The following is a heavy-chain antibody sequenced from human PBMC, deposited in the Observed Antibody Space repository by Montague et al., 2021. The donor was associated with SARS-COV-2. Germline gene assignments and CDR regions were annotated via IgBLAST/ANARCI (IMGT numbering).Heavy chain of an antibody. D-gene: IGHD3-22*01. CDR2: FYYSWST. CDR3: ARNYYDSTIGLDAFDI. J-gene: IGHJ3*02. CDR1: GGSITRHY. V-gene: IGHV4-59*11. Sequence: SETLSLTCTVSGGSITRHYCSWIWLAPGQGLEWIWYFYYSWSTTSNPSLTRRVTIPVYTSTNQFSLTLRSVTAADTAVYYCARNYYDSTIGLDAFDIWGQGTMVTVSS.